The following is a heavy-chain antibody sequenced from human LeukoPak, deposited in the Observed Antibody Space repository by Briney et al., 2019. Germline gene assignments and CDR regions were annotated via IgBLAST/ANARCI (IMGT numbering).Heavy chain of an antibody. CDR3: ATNQYDSLENAFDI. Sequence: GGSLRLSCAASGFTFSDYYMSWIRQAPGKGLEWVSYISSSGSTIYYADSVKGRFTISRDNAKNSLYLQMNSLRAEDTAVYYCATNQYDSLENAFDIWGQGTMVTVSS. J-gene: IGHJ3*02. V-gene: IGHV3-11*04. CDR1: GFTFSDYY. D-gene: IGHD3-22*01. CDR2: ISSSGSTI.